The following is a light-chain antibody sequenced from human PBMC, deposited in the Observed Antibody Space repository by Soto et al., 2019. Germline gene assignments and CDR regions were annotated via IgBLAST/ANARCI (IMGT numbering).Light chain of an antibody. Sequence: QSVLTQPASVSGSPGQSITISCTGTSVEIGGYNYVSWYQQHPGKAPKLMIYEVSNRPSGVSNRFSGSKSGNTASLTISGLQAEDEADYYCSSYTTSNSLEFGGGTKLTVL. CDR3: SSYTTSNSLE. CDR1: SVEIGGYNY. V-gene: IGLV2-14*01. J-gene: IGLJ2*01. CDR2: EVS.